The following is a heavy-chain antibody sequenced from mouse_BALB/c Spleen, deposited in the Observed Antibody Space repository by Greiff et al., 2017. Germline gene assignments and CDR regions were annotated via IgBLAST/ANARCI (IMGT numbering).Heavy chain of an antibody. CDR1: GFTFSSYT. Sequence: EVQGVESGGGLVKPGGSLKLSCAASGFTFSSYTMSWVRQTPEKRLEWVATISSGGSYTYYPDSVKGRFTISRDNAKNTLYLQMSSLKSEDTAMYYCTRDYYGSSKGYFDYWGQGTTLTVSS. CDR2: ISSGGSYT. V-gene: IGHV5-6-4*01. J-gene: IGHJ2*01. CDR3: TRDYYGSSKGYFDY. D-gene: IGHD1-1*01.